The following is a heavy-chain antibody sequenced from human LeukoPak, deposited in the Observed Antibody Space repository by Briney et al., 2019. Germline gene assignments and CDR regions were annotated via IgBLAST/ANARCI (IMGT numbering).Heavy chain of an antibody. CDR2: ISYDGSNK. V-gene: IGHV3-30*03. J-gene: IGHJ3*02. D-gene: IGHD7-27*01. CDR3: ALWADAFDI. CDR1: GFTFSSYG. Sequence: GGSLRLSCAASGFTFSSYGMHWVRQAPGKGLEWVAVISYDGSNKYYADSVKGRFTISRDNSKNTLCLQMNSLRAEDTAVYYCALWADAFDIWGQGTMVTVSS.